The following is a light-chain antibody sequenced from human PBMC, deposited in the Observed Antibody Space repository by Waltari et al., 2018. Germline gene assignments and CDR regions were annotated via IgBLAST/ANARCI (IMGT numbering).Light chain of an antibody. V-gene: IGLV2-23*02. J-gene: IGLJ1*01. CDR2: EVF. CDR3: CSYAGRGTYV. CDR1: SRDVGAYNL. Sequence: QSALTQPASVSGSPGQSATISCSGSSRDVGAYNLVPWYQQYPGKSPKLLICEVFKRPPDTSSRFSGAKSGSTASLTISGLQPEDEADYYCCSYAGRGTYVFGSGTKVTVL.